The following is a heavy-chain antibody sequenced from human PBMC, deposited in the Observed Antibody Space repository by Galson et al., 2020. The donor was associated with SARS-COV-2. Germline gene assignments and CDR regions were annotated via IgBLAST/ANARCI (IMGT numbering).Heavy chain of an antibody. D-gene: IGHD3-16*01. CDR3: ARDPEGSYGYGGYDS. Sequence: PGGSLRLSCAASGFTFSTYWMHWVRQAPGKGLVWVSRINSDGSSTKYADSVKGRFTISRDNAKNTLYLQTNSLRAEDTALYYCARDPEGSYGYGGYDSWGQGTLVTVSS. CDR2: INSDGSST. V-gene: IGHV3-74*03. J-gene: IGHJ5*01. CDR1: GFTFSTYW.